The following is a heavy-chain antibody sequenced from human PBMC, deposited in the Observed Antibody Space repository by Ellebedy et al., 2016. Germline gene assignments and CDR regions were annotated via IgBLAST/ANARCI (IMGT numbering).Heavy chain of an antibody. CDR3: ARDRDYYAPQYGMDV. D-gene: IGHD3-10*01. V-gene: IGHV4-59*12. CDR2: IYYSGST. Sequence: SETLSLTXTVSGGSISSYYWSWIRQPPGKGLEWIGYIYYSGSTNYNPSLKSRVTISVDTSKNQFSLKLSSVTAADTAVYYCARDRDYYAPQYGMDVWGQGTTVTVSS. CDR1: GGSISSYY. J-gene: IGHJ6*02.